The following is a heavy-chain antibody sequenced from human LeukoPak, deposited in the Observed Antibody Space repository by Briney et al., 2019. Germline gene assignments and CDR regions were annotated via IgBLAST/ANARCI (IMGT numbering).Heavy chain of an antibody. D-gene: IGHD5-18*01. CDR1: GVSITSNY. J-gene: IGHJ4*02. V-gene: IGHV4-59*01. CDR3: ARSSGHSYGDFDY. Sequence: SETLSLTCSVSGVSITSNYWSWVRQPPGKGLEWLGYTHHSGATSYNPSLKSRSTMSLDTSNNQFSLKLSSVTAADTAVYYCARSSGHSYGDFDYWGQGNLVTVSS. CDR2: THHSGAT.